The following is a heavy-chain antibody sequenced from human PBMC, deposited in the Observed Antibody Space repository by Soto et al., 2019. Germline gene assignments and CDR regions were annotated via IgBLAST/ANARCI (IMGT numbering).Heavy chain of an antibody. CDR1: GFTFSSYA. Sequence: EVQLLESGGGLVQPGGSLRLSCAASGFTFSSYAMRWVRQAPGKGLEWVSAISGSGGSMYYADSVKGRFPISRDNSKNTLYLQMNSLRAEDTDVYYCARRGSGSYYDYWGQGTLVTVSS. J-gene: IGHJ4*02. CDR3: ARRGSGSYYDY. V-gene: IGHV3-23*01. D-gene: IGHD1-26*01. CDR2: ISGSGGSM.